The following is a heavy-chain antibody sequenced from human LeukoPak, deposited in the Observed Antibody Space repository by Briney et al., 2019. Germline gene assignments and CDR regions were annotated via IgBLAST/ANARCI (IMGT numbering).Heavy chain of an antibody. D-gene: IGHD6-19*01. Sequence: SETLSLTCAVYGGSFSGYYWSWIRQPPGKGLEWIGEINHSGSTNYNPSLKSRVTISVDTSKNQFSLKLSSVTAADTAVYYCARGQGSSGWYRPLGFDPWGQGTLVTVSS. V-gene: IGHV4-34*01. CDR2: INHSGST. J-gene: IGHJ5*02. CDR3: ARGQGSSGWYRPLGFDP. CDR1: GGSFSGYY.